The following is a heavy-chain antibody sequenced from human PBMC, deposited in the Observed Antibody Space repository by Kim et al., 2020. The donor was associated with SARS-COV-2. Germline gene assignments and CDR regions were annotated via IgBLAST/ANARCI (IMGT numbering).Heavy chain of an antibody. CDR1: GGSISSGSYY. V-gene: IGHV4-61*02. J-gene: IGHJ4*02. Sequence: SETLSLTCTVSGGSISSGSYYWSWIRQPAGKGLEWIGRIYTSGSTNYNPSLKSRVTISVDTSKNQFSLKLSSVTAADTAVYYCARDPFGDYYDVNWGQGTLVTVSS. CDR2: IYTSGST. CDR3: ARDPFGDYYDVN. D-gene: IGHD3-22*01.